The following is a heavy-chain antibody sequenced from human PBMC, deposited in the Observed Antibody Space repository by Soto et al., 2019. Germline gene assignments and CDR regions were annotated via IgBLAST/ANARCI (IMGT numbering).Heavy chain of an antibody. J-gene: IGHJ3*02. CDR3: AKVRKVAATMHDAFDI. CDR1: GFTFSNYA. Sequence: EVQVLESGGGLVQPGGSLRLSCAASGFTFSNYAMSWVRQAPGKGLEWVSGISDSGINTYYADSVKGRFTISRVNSQNTLLLQMNNLRAEDTAVYSCAKVRKVAATMHDAFDIWGQGTMVTVSS. D-gene: IGHD1-26*01. CDR2: ISDSGINT. V-gene: IGHV3-23*01.